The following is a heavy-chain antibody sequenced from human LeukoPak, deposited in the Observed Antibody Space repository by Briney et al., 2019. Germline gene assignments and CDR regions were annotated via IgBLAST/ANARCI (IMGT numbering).Heavy chain of an antibody. Sequence: GGSLRLSCAASGFTFDDYAMHWVRQAPGKGLEWVSGISWNSGSIGYADSVKGRFTISRDNAKNSLYLQMNSLRAEDTAVYYCAKEKGFGESYFDYWGQGTLVTVSS. CDR1: GFTFDDYA. J-gene: IGHJ4*02. D-gene: IGHD3-10*01. CDR2: ISWNSGSI. V-gene: IGHV3-9*01. CDR3: AKEKGFGESYFDY.